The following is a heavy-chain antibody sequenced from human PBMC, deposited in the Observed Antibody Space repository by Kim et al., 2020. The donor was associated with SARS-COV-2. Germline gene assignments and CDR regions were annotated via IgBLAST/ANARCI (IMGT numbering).Heavy chain of an antibody. J-gene: IGHJ3*02. CDR3: SRYRGPPGAFDI. D-gene: IGHD1-26*01. Sequence: GGSLRLSCTGSVFPFGNFSVSWVRQAAGKGLEWVGFIRSKAYGGTTEYAASVKDRFNISRDDSKGIAYLQMNSLTNDDTAVYYCSRYRGPPGAFDIWGQGTMVTVSS. CDR2: IRSKAYGGTT. V-gene: IGHV3-49*04. CDR1: VFPFGNFS.